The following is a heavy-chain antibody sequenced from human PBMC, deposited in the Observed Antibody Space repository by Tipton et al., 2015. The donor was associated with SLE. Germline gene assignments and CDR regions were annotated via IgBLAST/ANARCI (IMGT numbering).Heavy chain of an antibody. D-gene: IGHD6-19*01. CDR1: GYSISNGYY. Sequence: TLSLTCAVSGYSISNGYYWAWIRQPPGKGLEWIGSMSHSETTYYAASLNSRVTISVDTSKNQFSLNLRSVTAADTAVYYCARAGSSGWYGYWGQGTLVTVSS. CDR3: ARAGSSGWYGY. J-gene: IGHJ4*02. V-gene: IGHV4-38-2*01. CDR2: MSHSETT.